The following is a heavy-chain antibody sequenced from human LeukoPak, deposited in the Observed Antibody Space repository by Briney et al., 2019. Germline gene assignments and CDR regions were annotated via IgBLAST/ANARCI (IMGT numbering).Heavy chain of an antibody. D-gene: IGHD5-24*01. Sequence: ASGKVSCKDSGYTFTSYAMNWVRQAPGQGLEWMGWINTNTGNPTYAQGFTGRLVVCLDTSVSTAYLQISSLKAEDTAVYYCARDRDYNFDYWGQGTLVTVSS. J-gene: IGHJ4*02. CDR3: ARDRDYNFDY. CDR2: INTNTGNP. CDR1: GYTFTSYA. V-gene: IGHV7-4-1*02.